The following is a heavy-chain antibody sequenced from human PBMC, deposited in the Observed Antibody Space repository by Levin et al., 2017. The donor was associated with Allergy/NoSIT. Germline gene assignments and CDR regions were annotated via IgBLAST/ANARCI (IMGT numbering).Heavy chain of an antibody. CDR3: ARKFYNKLDI. J-gene: IGHJ4*02. D-gene: IGHD1-1*01. Sequence: PGGSLRLSCTASGFSFNSNAMNWVRQAPGKGLEWISYISPPGDAVAYADSVKGRSTISRDKARGPLSLQMSNLRGEDTAVYYCARKFYNKLDIWGQGTLVTVSS. V-gene: IGHV3-48*01. CDR2: ISPPGDAV. CDR1: GFSFNSNA.